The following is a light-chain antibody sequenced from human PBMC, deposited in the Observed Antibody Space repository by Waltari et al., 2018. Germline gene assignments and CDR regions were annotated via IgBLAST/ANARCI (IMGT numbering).Light chain of an antibody. CDR2: LNSDGSH. CDR3: QTWGTGIQV. J-gene: IGLJ3*02. Sequence: QLVLTQSPSASASLGASVKFTCTLSGGPSSYAIASHQQQPEKGPRYLMKLNSDGSHNKGDGIPDRFSGSSSGAERYLTIASLQSEDEADYYCQTWGTGIQVFGGGTKLTVL. V-gene: IGLV4-69*01. CDR1: GGPSSYA.